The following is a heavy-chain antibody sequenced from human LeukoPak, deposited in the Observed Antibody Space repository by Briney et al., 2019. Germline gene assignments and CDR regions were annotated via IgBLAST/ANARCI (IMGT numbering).Heavy chain of an antibody. CDR1: GFTFSRYW. CDR2: IRDDGSDK. Sequence: GGSLRLYCAASGFTFSRYWMSWVRQAPGKGLEWVANIRDDGSDKYYVDSVKGRFTISRDNAKNSLYLQMNSLRAEDTAVYYCARGQDWNHDYWGQGTLATVSA. D-gene: IGHD1-1*01. J-gene: IGHJ4*02. CDR3: ARGQDWNHDY. V-gene: IGHV3-7*01.